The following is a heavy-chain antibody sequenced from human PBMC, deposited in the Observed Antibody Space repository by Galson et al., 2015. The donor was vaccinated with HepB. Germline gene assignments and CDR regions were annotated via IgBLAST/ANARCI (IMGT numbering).Heavy chain of an antibody. CDR2: TYYRSKWYN. D-gene: IGHD5-24*01. J-gene: IGHJ3*02. CDR1: GDSVSSNSAA. CDR3: ARGDGYTKRTFDI. Sequence: CAISGDSVSSNSAAWNRIRQSPSRGLEWLGRTYYRSKWYNDYAVSVKSRITINPDTSKNQFSLQLNSVTPEDTAVYYCARGDGYTKRTFDIRGQGTVVTVSS. V-gene: IGHV6-1*01.